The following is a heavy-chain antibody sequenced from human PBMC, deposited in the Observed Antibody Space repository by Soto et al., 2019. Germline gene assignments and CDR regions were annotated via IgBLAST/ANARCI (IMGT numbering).Heavy chain of an antibody. CDR3: ARDVPDYGDYPAGANWFDP. V-gene: IGHV3-33*01. CDR1: GFTFSSYG. J-gene: IGHJ5*02. D-gene: IGHD4-17*01. Sequence: GGSLGLSCAASGFTFSSYGMHWVRQAPGKGLEWVAVIWYDGSNKYYADSVKGRFTISRDNSKNTLYLQMNSLRAEDTAVYYCARDVPDYGDYPAGANWFDPWGQGTLVTVSS. CDR2: IWYDGSNK.